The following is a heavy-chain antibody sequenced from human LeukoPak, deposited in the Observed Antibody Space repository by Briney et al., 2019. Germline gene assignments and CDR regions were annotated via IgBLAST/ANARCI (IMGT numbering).Heavy chain of an antibody. Sequence: PSETLSLTCTVSGGSISSYYWSWIRQPPGKGLEWIGEINYSGSTNYNPSLKSRVTISVDTSKNQFSLKLSSVTAADTAVYYCARDDSTAYFDYWGQGTLVTVSS. CDR2: INYSGST. J-gene: IGHJ4*02. CDR3: ARDDSTAYFDY. D-gene: IGHD4-17*01. V-gene: IGHV4-34*01. CDR1: GGSISSYY.